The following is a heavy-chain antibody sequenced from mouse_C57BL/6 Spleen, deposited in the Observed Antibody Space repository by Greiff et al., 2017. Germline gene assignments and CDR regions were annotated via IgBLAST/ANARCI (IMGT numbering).Heavy chain of an antibody. Sequence: EVQRVESGPGMVKPSQSLSLTCTVTGYSITSGYDWHWIRHFPGNKLEWMGYISYSGSTNYNPSLKSRISITHDTSKNPFFLKLNSVTTEDTATYYCARDYYSIYAMDYWGQGTSVTVAS. CDR2: ISYSGST. V-gene: IGHV3-1*01. D-gene: IGHD2-5*01. CDR1: GYSITSGYD. J-gene: IGHJ4*01. CDR3: ARDYYSIYAMDY.